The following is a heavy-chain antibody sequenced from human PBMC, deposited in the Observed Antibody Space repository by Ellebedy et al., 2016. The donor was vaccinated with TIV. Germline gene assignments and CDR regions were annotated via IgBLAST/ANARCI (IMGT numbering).Heavy chain of an antibody. Sequence: GESLKISCAASGFTLRTYGTHWVRQAPGKGPEWVALISDDGTEKYYADSVKGRFTISRDISKNTFYLQMNSLRADDTAVYFCAEEGGPSRGASGMDVWGQGTTVSVSS. J-gene: IGHJ6*02. D-gene: IGHD1-26*01. V-gene: IGHV3-30*18. CDR2: ISDDGTEK. CDR1: GFTLRTYG. CDR3: AEEGGPSRGASGMDV.